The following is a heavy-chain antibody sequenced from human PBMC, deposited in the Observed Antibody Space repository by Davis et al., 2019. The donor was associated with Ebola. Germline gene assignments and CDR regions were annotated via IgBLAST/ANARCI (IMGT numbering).Heavy chain of an antibody. Sequence: GESLKISCSASGFIFSSYTMHWVRQAPGKGLEYVSAISNNGDSTFYADSVKGRFTISRDNSKNTLYLQMSSLRAEDTAVYYCAKSGLSFGVVKYHYGMDVWGKGTTVTVSS. V-gene: IGHV3-64D*06. CDR2: ISNNGDST. CDR1: GFIFSSYT. CDR3: AKSGLSFGVVKYHYGMDV. J-gene: IGHJ6*04. D-gene: IGHD3-3*01.